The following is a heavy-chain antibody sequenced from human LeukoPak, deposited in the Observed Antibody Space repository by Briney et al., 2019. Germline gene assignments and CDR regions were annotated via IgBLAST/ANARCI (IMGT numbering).Heavy chain of an antibody. J-gene: IGHJ4*02. Sequence: PGGSLRLSCAASGFTVSSNYMSWVRQAPGKGLEWVSVIYSGGSTYYADSVKGRFTISRDNSKNTLYLQMNSLRAEDTAVYYCARGPLGTTGTTAEGDYFDYWGQGTLVTVSS. CDR2: IYSGGST. CDR1: GFTVSSNY. V-gene: IGHV3-66*01. D-gene: IGHD1-1*01. CDR3: ARGPLGTTGTTAEGDYFDY.